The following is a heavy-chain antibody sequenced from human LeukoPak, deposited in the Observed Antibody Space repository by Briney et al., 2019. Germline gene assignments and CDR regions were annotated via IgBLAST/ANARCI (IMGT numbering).Heavy chain of an antibody. CDR2: ISAYNGNT. D-gene: IGHD2-15*01. V-gene: IGHV1-18*01. Sequence: ASVKVSCKASGYTFTSYGISWVRQAPGQGLKWMGWISAYNGNTNYAQKLQGRVTMTTDTSTSTAYMELRSLRSDDTAVYYCARKLGYCSGGSCRAEYFQHWGQGTLVTVSS. CDR3: ARKLGYCSGGSCRAEYFQH. CDR1: GYTFTSYG. J-gene: IGHJ1*01.